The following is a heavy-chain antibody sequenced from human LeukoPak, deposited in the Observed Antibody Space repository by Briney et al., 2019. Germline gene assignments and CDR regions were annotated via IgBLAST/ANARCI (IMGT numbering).Heavy chain of an antibody. D-gene: IGHD2-2*01. CDR2: IIPIFGTA. CDR3: ASSVVVPAGDGDWFDP. J-gene: IGHJ5*02. CDR1: GFTFSSYA. V-gene: IGHV1-69*05. Sequence: PGRSLRLSCAASGFTFSSYAISWVRQAPGQGLEWMGGIIPIFGTANYAQKFQGRVTITTDESTSTAYMELSSLRSEDTAVYYCASSVVVPAGDGDWFDPWGQGTLVTVSS.